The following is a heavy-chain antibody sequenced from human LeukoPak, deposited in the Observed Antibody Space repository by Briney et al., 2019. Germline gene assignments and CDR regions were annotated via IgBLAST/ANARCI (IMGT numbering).Heavy chain of an antibody. CDR2: ISSSGSTI. D-gene: IGHD6-13*01. V-gene: IGHV3-48*03. CDR1: GFTFSSYE. CDR3: ARQFMGYSSSWYHFDY. Sequence: GGSLRLSCAASGFTFSSYEMNWVRQAPGKGLEWVSYISSSGSTIYYADSVKGRFTISRDNSKNTLYLQMNSLRAEDTAVYYCARQFMGYSSSWYHFDYWGQGTLVTVSS. J-gene: IGHJ4*02.